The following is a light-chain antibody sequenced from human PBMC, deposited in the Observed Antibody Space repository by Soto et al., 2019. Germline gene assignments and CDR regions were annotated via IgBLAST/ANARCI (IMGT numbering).Light chain of an antibody. CDR2: KAS. CDR3: QHYSGFSRT. Sequence: DIQMTQSPSTLSASVGDRVTITCRASQSVSIWLAWYQQKPGKAPKLLIYKASSLESGIPSRFSGSGSGTEFTLAISSLQPDDFAPYYCQHYSGFSRTFGQGTKVEI. V-gene: IGKV1-5*03. J-gene: IGKJ1*01. CDR1: QSVSIW.